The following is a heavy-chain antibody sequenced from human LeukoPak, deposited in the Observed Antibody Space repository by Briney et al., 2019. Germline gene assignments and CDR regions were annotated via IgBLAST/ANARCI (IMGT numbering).Heavy chain of an antibody. J-gene: IGHJ5*02. D-gene: IGHD1-14*01. CDR1: GASITNERFY. CDR2: IYYTGSV. CDR3: ARRKIHSHWFDP. Sequence: SETLSLTCSVSGASITNERFYWGWVRQPPGTGLEWLGSIYYTGSVHSNPSLESRITILLDTSKNHLSLKVKSVTDADTAVYYCARRKIHSHWFDPWGQGTLVVVSS. V-gene: IGHV4-39*02.